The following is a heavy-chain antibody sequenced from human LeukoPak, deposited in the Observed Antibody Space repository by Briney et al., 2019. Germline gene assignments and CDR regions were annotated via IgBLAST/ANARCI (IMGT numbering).Heavy chain of an antibody. CDR2: IYHSGST. Sequence: KASGTLSLTCAVSGGSISSSNWWSWVRQPPGKGLEWIGEIYHSGSTNYNPSLKSRVTISVDNAKNQFSLKLSSVTAADTAVYYCARDSGVLLWFGELSRQAAFDIWGQGTMVPVSS. CDR3: ARDSGVLLWFGELSRQAAFDI. CDR1: GGSISSSNW. V-gene: IGHV4-4*02. D-gene: IGHD3-10*01. J-gene: IGHJ3*02.